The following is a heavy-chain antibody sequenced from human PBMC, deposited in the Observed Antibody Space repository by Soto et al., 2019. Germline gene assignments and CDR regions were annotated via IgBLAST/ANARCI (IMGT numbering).Heavy chain of an antibody. CDR1: GGSISTYY. J-gene: IGHJ3*02. D-gene: IGHD3-16*01. V-gene: IGHV4-59*01. Sequence: ASETLSLTCTVSGGSISTYYWSWIRQPPGKGLEWIGYIYHTGSTNYNPSLKSRVTMSVDTSKNHFSLRLRSGTAADTAVYYCARTQLGSFDIWGQGTMVTVSS. CDR2: IYHTGST. CDR3: ARTQLGSFDI.